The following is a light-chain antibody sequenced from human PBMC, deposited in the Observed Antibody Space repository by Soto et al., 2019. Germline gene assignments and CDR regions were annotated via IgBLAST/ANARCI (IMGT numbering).Light chain of an antibody. V-gene: IGKV3-15*01. CDR3: QQYNNWPPWT. CDR1: QSVTSN. Sequence: VITQSPATLSVSPGERATLSCSASQSVTSNLAWYQQKPGQAPRLLIYGASTRATGIPARFSGSGSGTEFTLTISSLQPEDFAVYYCQQYNNWPPWTFGQGTKVDIK. J-gene: IGKJ1*01. CDR2: GAS.